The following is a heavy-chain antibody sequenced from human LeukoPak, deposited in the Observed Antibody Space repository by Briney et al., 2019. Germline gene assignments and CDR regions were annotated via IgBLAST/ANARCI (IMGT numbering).Heavy chain of an antibody. D-gene: IGHD5-18*01. V-gene: IGHV3-21*01. Sequence: GGSLRLSCAASGFTLSSYTMNWVRQAPGKGLEWVSSISSGSSYIYYADSVRGRFTISRDNSKNSLYLQMNSLRAEDTAVYYCARGNTAMVPYYYYMDVWGKGITVTVSS. CDR1: GFTLSSYT. CDR2: ISSGSSYI. CDR3: ARGNTAMVPYYYYMDV. J-gene: IGHJ6*03.